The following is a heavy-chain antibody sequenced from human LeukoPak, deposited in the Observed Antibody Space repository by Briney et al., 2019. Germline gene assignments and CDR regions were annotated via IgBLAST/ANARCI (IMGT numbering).Heavy chain of an antibody. D-gene: IGHD2-8*01. CDR2: IYYSGST. CDR1: GGSISSSSYY. CDR3: TTDPGNPSVLMADYYYYMDV. J-gene: IGHJ6*03. Sequence: PSETLSLTCTVSGGSISSSSYYWGWIRQPLGKGLEWIGSIYYSGSTYYNPSLKSRVTISVDTSKNQFSLKLSSVTAEDTAVYYCTTDPGNPSVLMADYYYYMDVWGKGTTVTVSS. V-gene: IGHV4-39*07.